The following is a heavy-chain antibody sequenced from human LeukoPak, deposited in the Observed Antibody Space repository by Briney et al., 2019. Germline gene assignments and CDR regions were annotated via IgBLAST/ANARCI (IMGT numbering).Heavy chain of an antibody. CDR1: GDSISSYNHY. CDR3: ARMMYGNGWNRYYFDY. D-gene: IGHD6-19*01. Sequence: AETLSLTCTVSGDSISSYNHYWGWIRQPPGKGLEWLGSICYGGSTHDNPSLKSRVTISVDTSKNQFSLRVTSATAADTAVYYCARMMYGNGWNRYYFDYWGQGTLVTVSS. J-gene: IGHJ4*02. V-gene: IGHV4-39*01. CDR2: ICYGGST.